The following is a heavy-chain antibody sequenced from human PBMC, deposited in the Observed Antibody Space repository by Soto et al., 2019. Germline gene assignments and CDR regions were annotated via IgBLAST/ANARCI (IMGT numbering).Heavy chain of an antibody. CDR1: GFTFSSYG. J-gene: IGHJ3*02. Sequence: LRLSCAASGFTFSSYGMHWVRQAPGKGLEWVAVIWYDGSNKYYADSVKGRFTISRDNSKNTLYLQMNSLRAEDTAVYYCARESAMDAFDIWGQGTMVTVSS. CDR2: IWYDGSNK. D-gene: IGHD2-2*01. V-gene: IGHV3-33*01. CDR3: ARESAMDAFDI.